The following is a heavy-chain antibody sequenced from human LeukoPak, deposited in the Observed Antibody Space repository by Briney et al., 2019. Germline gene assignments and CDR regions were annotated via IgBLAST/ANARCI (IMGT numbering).Heavy chain of an antibody. V-gene: IGHV5-51*01. CDR3: ARAGGYYYDSSGYSHMGDY. D-gene: IGHD3-22*01. J-gene: IGHJ4*02. CDR1: GYSFTSYW. Sequence: GESLKISCKGSGYSFTSYWIGWVRPMPGKGLEWMGIIYPGDSDTRYSPSFQGQVTISADKSISTAYLQWSSLKASDTAMYYCARAGGYYYDSSGYSHMGDYWGQGTLVTVSS. CDR2: IYPGDSDT.